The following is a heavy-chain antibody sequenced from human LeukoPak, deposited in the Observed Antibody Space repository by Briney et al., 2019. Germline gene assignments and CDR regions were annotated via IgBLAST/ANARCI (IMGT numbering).Heavy chain of an antibody. CDR1: DGSVSSGTYY. Sequence: SETLSLTSTISDGSVSSGTYYWGWIRQSPGKGLEWIGSIHYSGSSYYNPSLKSRAAIFVDTSRDQVSMDLSYVTAADTALYYCVRHISANTGYFDSCGQGTLVTVSS. CDR2: IHYSGSS. V-gene: IGHV4-39*01. CDR3: VRHISANTGYFDS. J-gene: IGHJ4*02.